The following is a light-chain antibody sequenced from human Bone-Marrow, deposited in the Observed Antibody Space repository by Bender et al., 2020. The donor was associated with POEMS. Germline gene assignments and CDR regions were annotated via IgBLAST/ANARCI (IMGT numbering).Light chain of an antibody. J-gene: IGLJ3*02. CDR2: EVS. Sequence: QSALTQPPSASGSPGQSVTISCTGTSSDVGGYPYVSWYQHHPGKAPKLLIFEVSQWPSGVPDRFSGSKSGTSASLAISGLQSEDEADYYCAAWEDSLNGWVFGGGTKLTVL. V-gene: IGLV2-8*01. CDR3: AAWEDSLNGWV. CDR1: SSDVGGYPY.